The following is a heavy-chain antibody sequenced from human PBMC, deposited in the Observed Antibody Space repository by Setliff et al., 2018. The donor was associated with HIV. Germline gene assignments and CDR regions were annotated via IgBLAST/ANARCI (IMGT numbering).Heavy chain of an antibody. V-gene: IGHV1-69*16. CDR3: ARVQGATHYDILTGYTLYGLDV. Sequence: GASVKVSCKSSGDTFTGYTITWVRQAPGQGLEWMGGIIPSLGTANYAQRFQDRVTMTTDTSTNTAYMVLTSLRSDATAVYYCARVQGATHYDILTGYTLYGLDVWGQGTTVTVSS. CDR2: IIPSLGTA. CDR1: GDTFTGYT. D-gene: IGHD3-9*01. J-gene: IGHJ6*02.